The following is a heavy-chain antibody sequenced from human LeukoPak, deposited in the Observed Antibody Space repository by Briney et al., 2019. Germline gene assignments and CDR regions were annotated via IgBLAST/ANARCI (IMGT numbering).Heavy chain of an antibody. V-gene: IGHV3-23*01. J-gene: IGHJ4*02. CDR2: ISGSGSST. D-gene: IGHD6-19*01. Sequence: PGGSLRLSCAASGFIFSSYAMSWVRQAPGMGLESVSAISGSGSSTYYADSVKGRFTISRDNSKNTVYLQMNSLRAEDTAVYYCAKDPHSSGWYYFDYWGQGTLVTVSS. CDR1: GFIFSSYA. CDR3: AKDPHSSGWYYFDY.